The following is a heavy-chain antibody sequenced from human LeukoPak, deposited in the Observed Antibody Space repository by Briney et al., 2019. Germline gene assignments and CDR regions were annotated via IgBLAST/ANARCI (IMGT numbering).Heavy chain of an antibody. D-gene: IGHD2-15*01. CDR3: AKGQHRVAATTLVDY. CDR2: IKSKTDGGTT. V-gene: IGHV3-15*01. CDR1: GFTFSNAW. Sequence: GGSLRLSCAASGFTFSNAWMSWVRQAPGKGLEWVGRIKSKTDGGTTDYAAPVEGRFTISRDDSKNTLYLQMNSLRAEDTAVYYCAKGQHRVAATTLVDYWGQGTLVTVSS. J-gene: IGHJ4*02.